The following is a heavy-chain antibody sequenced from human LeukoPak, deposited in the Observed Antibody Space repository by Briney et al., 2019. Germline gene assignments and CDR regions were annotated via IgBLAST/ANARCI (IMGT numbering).Heavy chain of an antibody. Sequence: GGSLRLSCAASGFTFSNAWMSWVRQAPGKGLEWIGFIRRRANDGTTEYAASIKGRFTISRDDSKSIAYLQMNGLQTEDTALYYCTRADGDYDHHFFDYWGQGTQVIVSS. CDR1: GFTFSNAW. CDR3: TRADGDYDHHFFDY. CDR2: IRRRANDGTT. D-gene: IGHD4-17*01. J-gene: IGHJ4*02. V-gene: IGHV3-49*04.